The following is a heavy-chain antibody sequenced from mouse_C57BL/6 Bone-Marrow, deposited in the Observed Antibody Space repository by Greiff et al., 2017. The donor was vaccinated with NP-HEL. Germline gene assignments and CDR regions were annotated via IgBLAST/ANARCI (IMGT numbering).Heavy chain of an antibody. CDR1: GFTFSSYG. Sequence: VMLVESGGDLVKPGGSLKLSCAASGFTFSSYGMSWVRQTPDKRLEWVATISSGGSYTYYPDSVKGRFTISRDNAKNTLYLQMSSLKSEDTAMYYCARTTTVVATNYFDYWGQGTTLTVSS. CDR3: ARTTTVVATNYFDY. V-gene: IGHV5-6*02. J-gene: IGHJ2*01. CDR2: ISSGGSYT. D-gene: IGHD1-1*01.